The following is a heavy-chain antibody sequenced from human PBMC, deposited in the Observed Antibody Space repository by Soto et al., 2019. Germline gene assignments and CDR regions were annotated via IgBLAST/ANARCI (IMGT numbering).Heavy chain of an antibody. CDR2: IGTAGDP. J-gene: IGHJ6*02. D-gene: IGHD2-2*01. Sequence: EVQLVESGGGLVQPGGSLRLSCAASGFTFSSYDMHWVRQATGKGLEWVSAIGTAGDPYYPGSVKGRFTISRENAKNSLYLQMNSLRAGDTAVYYCARNSGYCSSTSCHHYYYGMDVWGQGTTVTVSS. CDR1: GFTFSSYD. V-gene: IGHV3-13*05. CDR3: ARNSGYCSSTSCHHYYYGMDV.